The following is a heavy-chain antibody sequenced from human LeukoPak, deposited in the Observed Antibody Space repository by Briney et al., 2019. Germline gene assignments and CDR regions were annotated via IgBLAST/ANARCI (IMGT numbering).Heavy chain of an antibody. CDR2: ISGSGGST. D-gene: IGHD4-17*01. V-gene: IGHV3-23*01. CDR1: GFTFSSYA. Sequence: PGGSLRLSCAASGFTFSSYAMSWVRQAPGKGLEWVSAISGSGGSTYYAHSVKGRFTISRDNSKNTLYLQMNSLRAEDTAVYYCAKTGYGDYNYYFDYWGQGTLVTVSS. J-gene: IGHJ4*02. CDR3: AKTGYGDYNYYFDY.